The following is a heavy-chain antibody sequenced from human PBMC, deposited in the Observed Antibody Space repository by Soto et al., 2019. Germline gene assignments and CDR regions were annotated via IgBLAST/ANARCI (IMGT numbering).Heavy chain of an antibody. J-gene: IGHJ6*02. CDR3: ARGRLDSSSSGQPESIYYYGMDV. Sequence: SETLSLTCAVYGGSFSGYYWSWIRQPPGKGLEWIGEINHSGSTNYNPSLKSRVTISVATSKNQFSLKLSSVTAADTAVYYCARGRLDSSSSGQPESIYYYGMDVWGQGTTVTVSS. CDR2: INHSGST. V-gene: IGHV4-34*01. CDR1: GGSFSGYY. D-gene: IGHD6-6*01.